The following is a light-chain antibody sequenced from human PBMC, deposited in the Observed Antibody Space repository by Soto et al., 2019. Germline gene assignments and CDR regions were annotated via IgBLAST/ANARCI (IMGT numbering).Light chain of an antibody. Sequence: VLTQPPSVSAAPGQKVTISCSGSSSNIGGNSVSWYQQLPGTAPKLLIYDDNKRPSGIPDRFSGSKSGTSATLGITGFQTGDEADYYCGSWDSSLSAYVFGTGTNVTVL. J-gene: IGLJ1*01. CDR2: DDN. CDR1: SSNIGGNS. V-gene: IGLV1-51*01. CDR3: GSWDSSLSAYV.